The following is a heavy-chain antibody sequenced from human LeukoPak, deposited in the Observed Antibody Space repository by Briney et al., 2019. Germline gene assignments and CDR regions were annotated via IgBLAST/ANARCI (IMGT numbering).Heavy chain of an antibody. CDR2: IYYSGST. D-gene: IGHD3-16*01. CDR1: GGSISRSDHY. J-gene: IGHJ3*02. V-gene: IGHV4-39*01. Sequence: ASETLSLTCTVSGGSISRSDHYWGWIRQPPGKGLKWIGSIYYSGSTYYNPSLKSGVTISVDTSKNQFSLRLSSVTAADTAGYYCARHESLGAFAIWGQGTMVTVS. CDR3: ARHESLGAFAI.